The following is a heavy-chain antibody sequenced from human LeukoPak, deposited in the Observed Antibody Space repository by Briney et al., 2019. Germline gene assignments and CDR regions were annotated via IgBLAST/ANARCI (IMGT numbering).Heavy chain of an antibody. CDR2: ISGSGGST. D-gene: IGHD3-10*01. CDR3: ATRSGI. Sequence: GGSLRLSCAASGFTFSNYGMSWVRQAPGKGLEWVSAISGSGGSTSHADSVKGRFTISRDNSKSTLYLQMNSLRAEDTAVYYCATRSGIWGQGTLVTVSS. J-gene: IGHJ4*02. V-gene: IGHV3-23*01. CDR1: GFTFSNYG.